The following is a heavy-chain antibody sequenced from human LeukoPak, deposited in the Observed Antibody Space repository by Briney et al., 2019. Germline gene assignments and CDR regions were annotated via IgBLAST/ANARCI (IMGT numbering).Heavy chain of an antibody. V-gene: IGHV3-53*01. Sequence: GGSLRLSCEASGFSHSTIFMGWVRQAPGKGLEWVSIIHIGVTTHYADSVKGRFTISRDNFKNTLYPQMNRLRVEDTAVYYCARERGRDWGQGTLVTVSS. J-gene: IGHJ4*02. CDR1: GFSHSTIF. CDR2: IHIGVTT. CDR3: ARERGRD. D-gene: IGHD1-1*01.